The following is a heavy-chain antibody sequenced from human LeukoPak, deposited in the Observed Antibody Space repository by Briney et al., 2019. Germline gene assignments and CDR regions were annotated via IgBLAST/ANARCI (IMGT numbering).Heavy chain of an antibody. J-gene: IGHJ3*02. CDR1: GFTFSSYW. V-gene: IGHV3-7*01. Sequence: QAGGSLRLSCAASGFTFSSYWMSWVRQAPGKGLEWVANIKQDGSEKYYVDSVKGRFTISRDNAKNSLYLQMNSLRAEDTAVYYCARDSSYQPLTHDAFDIWGQGTMVTVSS. CDR3: ARDSSYQPLTHDAFDI. D-gene: IGHD2-2*01. CDR2: IKQDGSEK.